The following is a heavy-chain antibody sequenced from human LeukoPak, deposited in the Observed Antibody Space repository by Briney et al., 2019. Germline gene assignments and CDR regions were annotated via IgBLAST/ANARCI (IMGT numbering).Heavy chain of an antibody. CDR2: FNPSVGST. V-gene: IGHV1-46*01. D-gene: IGHD6-19*01. CDR3: ARDGGYSSGCHDY. Sequence: ASVKVSCKASGYTFTSYYIHWVRQAPGQGPEWMGCFNPSVGSTNSAQKFQGRLTMTRDTSTSTVYMELSSPRSEDTAVYYCARDGGYSSGCHDYWGQGTLVTVSS. CDR1: GYTFTSYY. J-gene: IGHJ4*02.